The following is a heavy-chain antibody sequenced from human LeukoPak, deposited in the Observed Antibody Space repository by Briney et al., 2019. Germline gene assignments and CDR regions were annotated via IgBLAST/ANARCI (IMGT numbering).Heavy chain of an antibody. CDR2: IIPIFGTA. V-gene: IGHV1-69*13. Sequence: SVKVSCKASGCTFSSYAISWVRQAPGQGLEWMGGIIPIFGTANYAQKFQGRVTITADESTSTAYMELSSLRSEDTAVYYCASSARTVTTVTIDYWGQGTLVTVSS. J-gene: IGHJ4*02. CDR1: GCTFSSYA. CDR3: ASSARTVTTVTIDY. D-gene: IGHD4-17*01.